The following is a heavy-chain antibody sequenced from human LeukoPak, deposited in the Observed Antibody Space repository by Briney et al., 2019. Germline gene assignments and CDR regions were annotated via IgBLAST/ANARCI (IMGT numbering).Heavy chain of an antibody. D-gene: IGHD7-27*01. CDR3: AKDNGGLQDAFHF. CDR1: GFTFSTYE. Sequence: GGSLRLSCAASGFTFSTYEMNWVRQAPGKGLEWVSYISSSGSTIYYADSVKGRFTISRDNSKDTLYLQMDSLRADDTAVYYCAKDNGGLQDAFHFWGQGTMLTVSS. CDR2: ISSSGSTI. J-gene: IGHJ3*01. V-gene: IGHV3-48*03.